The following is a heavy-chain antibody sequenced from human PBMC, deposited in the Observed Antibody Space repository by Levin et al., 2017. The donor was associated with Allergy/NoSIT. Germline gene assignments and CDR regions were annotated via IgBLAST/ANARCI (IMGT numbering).Heavy chain of an antibody. CDR3: AKAALLGPRNYFHY. Sequence: PGGSLRLSCAVSGFTLNDYAISWVRQAPGKGLEWVSGVSGSGGTTYYADSVRGRFTISRDNSKRMVYLQMSSLRDEDTAKYYCAKAALLGPRNYFHYWGQGTLVTVSS. CDR1: GFTLNDYA. D-gene: IGHD6-25*01. V-gene: IGHV3-23*01. J-gene: IGHJ4*02. CDR2: VSGSGGTT.